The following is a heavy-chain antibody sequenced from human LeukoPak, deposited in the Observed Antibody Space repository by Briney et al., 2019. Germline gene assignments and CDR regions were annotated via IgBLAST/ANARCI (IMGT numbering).Heavy chain of an antibody. D-gene: IGHD3-10*01. V-gene: IGHV3-74*01. CDR3: AKMVLLWFGELNH. Sequence: GGSLRLSCAASGFTFSSHWMHWVRQAPGKGLVWVSRINSDGSSTSYADSVKGRFTISRDNSKNTLYLQMNSLRAEDTAVYYCAKMVLLWFGELNHWGQGTLVTVSS. CDR1: GFTFSSHW. J-gene: IGHJ4*02. CDR2: INSDGSST.